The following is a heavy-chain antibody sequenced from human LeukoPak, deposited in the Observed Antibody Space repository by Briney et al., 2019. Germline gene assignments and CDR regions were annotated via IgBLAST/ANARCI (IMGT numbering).Heavy chain of an antibody. CDR2: SSPYNGNT. CDR3: ARASGYSSWFDP. D-gene: IGHD5-18*01. V-gene: IGHV1-18*01. Sequence: ASVKVSCKASGYTFTTYGISWVRQAPGQGLEWMGWSSPYNGNTNYAQKLQGRVTMTTDTSTSTAYMELRSLRSDDTAVYYCARASGYSSWFDPWGQGTLVTVSS. CDR1: GYTFTTYG. J-gene: IGHJ5*02.